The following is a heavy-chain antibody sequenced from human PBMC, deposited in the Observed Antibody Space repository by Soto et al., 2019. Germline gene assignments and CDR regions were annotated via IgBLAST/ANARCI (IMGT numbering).Heavy chain of an antibody. CDR3: AREVDTDVGGLGFYDAFDI. J-gene: IGHJ3*02. CDR1: GAYVSDFS. CDR2: ITVNGIT. V-gene: IGHV4-4*07. Sequence: PSETLSLTCTVSGAYVSDFSWSWIRQPAGKGLEWIGRITVNGITQYTPSFRSRVTMSMDTSRNQFSLNLQSATAADTALYYCAREVDTDVGGLGFYDAFDIWGPGTKVTVSS. D-gene: IGHD5-18*01.